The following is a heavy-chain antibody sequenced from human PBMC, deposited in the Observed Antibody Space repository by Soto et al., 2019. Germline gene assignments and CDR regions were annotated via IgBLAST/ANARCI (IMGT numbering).Heavy chain of an antibody. D-gene: IGHD3-9*01. CDR1: GVSISSNYY. Sequence: QVLLQESGPGLLQPSGTLSLSCVVSGVSISSNYYWGWVRQPPGKGLEWLGDISHIGSVNYNPTLKSRVTISIDKSQNQFSLKVNSVTAAATAVYYCARSFDWYAIDYWGQGTLVIVSS. CDR3: ARSFDWYAIDY. V-gene: IGHV4-4*02. J-gene: IGHJ4*02. CDR2: ISHIGSV.